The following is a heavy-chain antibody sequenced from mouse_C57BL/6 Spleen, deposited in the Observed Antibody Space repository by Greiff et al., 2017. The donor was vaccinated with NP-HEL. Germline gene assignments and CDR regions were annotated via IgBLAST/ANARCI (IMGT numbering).Heavy chain of an antibody. J-gene: IGHJ4*01. D-gene: IGHD2-3*01. Sequence: EVKLVESGGGLVKPGGSLKLSCAASGFTFSDYGMHWVRQAPEKGLEWVAYISSGSSTIYYADTVKGRFTISRDNAKNTLFLQMTSLRSEDTAMYYCADDGYSAMDYWGQGTSVTVSS. V-gene: IGHV5-17*01. CDR1: GFTFSDYG. CDR2: ISSGSSTI. CDR3: ADDGYSAMDY.